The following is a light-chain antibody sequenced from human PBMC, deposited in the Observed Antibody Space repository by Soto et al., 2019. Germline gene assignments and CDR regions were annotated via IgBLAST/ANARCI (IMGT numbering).Light chain of an antibody. V-gene: IGKV1-5*01. CDR2: DAS. CDR3: QQYNSYSPYT. CDR1: QSISSW. Sequence: DIQMTQSPSTLSASVGDRVTITCRASQSISSWLAWYQQKPGKAPKLLIYDASSLESGVPSRFSGSGPGTEFTLTISSLQPDDFATYYCQQYNSYSPYTFGQGTKLEFK. J-gene: IGKJ2*01.